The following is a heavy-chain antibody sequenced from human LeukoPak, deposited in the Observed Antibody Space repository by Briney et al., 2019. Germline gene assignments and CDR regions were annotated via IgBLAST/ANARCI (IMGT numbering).Heavy chain of an antibody. CDR2: IYYSGST. CDR3: ARRFKSGTGWFDP. Sequence: PSETLSVTCTVSGGSISSDCWSWIRQPPGKGLEWIGYIYYSGSTNYNPSLKSRVTISVDTSKNQFSLKLSSVTAADTAVYYCARRFKSGTGWFDPWGQGTLVTVSS. J-gene: IGHJ5*02. V-gene: IGHV4-59*08. CDR1: GGSISSDC. D-gene: IGHD6-13*01.